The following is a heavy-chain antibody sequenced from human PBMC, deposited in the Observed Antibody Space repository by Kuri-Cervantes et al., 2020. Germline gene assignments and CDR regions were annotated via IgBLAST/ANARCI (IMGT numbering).Heavy chain of an antibody. CDR1: GFTFSSYG. J-gene: IGHJ4*02. D-gene: IGHD6-19*01. V-gene: IGHV3-30*02. Sequence: GESLKISCAASGFTFSSYGMQWARQAPGKGLEWVAFVRYDGVIQYYVDSVKGRFTISRDNSRNTLYLQMNSLRVDDTAVYYCAKDIPSYSSGWYVGDYWGQGTLVTVSS. CDR3: AKDIPSYSSGWYVGDY. CDR2: VRYDGVIQ.